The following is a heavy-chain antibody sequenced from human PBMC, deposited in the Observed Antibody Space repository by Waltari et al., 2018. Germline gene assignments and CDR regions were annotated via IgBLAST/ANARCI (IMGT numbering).Heavy chain of an antibody. D-gene: IGHD6-6*01. CDR3: AKPTVAARPYYFDY. CDR1: GFTFSNYD. CDR2: ISGSGGTT. Sequence: EVQLVESGGGLVQPGGSLRLSCAASGFTFSNYDMSWVRQAPGKGLEWVSGISGSGGTTYYADSVMGRFTISRDNSKNTLYLQMNSLRAEDTAVYYCAKPTVAARPYYFDYWGQGTLVTVSS. V-gene: IGHV3-23*04. J-gene: IGHJ4*02.